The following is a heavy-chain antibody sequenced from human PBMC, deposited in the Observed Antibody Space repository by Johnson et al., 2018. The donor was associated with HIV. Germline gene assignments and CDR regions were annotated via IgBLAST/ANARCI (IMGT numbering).Heavy chain of an antibody. D-gene: IGHD3-16*01. CDR2: ISWDGDKT. CDR3: ALPYTGGVHAVDS. V-gene: IGHV3-43*01. J-gene: IGHJ3*02. Sequence: VQLVESGGGVVRPGGSLRLSCAASGFNFDDYTMHWVRQVPGKGLEWVSLISWDGDKTYYADSVRGRFIISRDNSKNSLFLQLNNLRIEDTALYYCALPYTGGVHAVDSWGQGTMVTVSS. CDR1: GFNFDDYT.